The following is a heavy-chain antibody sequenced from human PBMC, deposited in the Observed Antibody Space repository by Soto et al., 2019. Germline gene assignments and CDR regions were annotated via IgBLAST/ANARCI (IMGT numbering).Heavy chain of an antibody. V-gene: IGHV4-39*01. CDR3: ARLAYSSSVGDY. J-gene: IGHJ4*02. CDR2: MYYSGST. CDR1: GGSISSNSYY. Sequence: PSETLSLTCTVSGGSISSNSYYWGWIRQPPGKGLEWIGTMYYSGSTYYNPSLKSRVTISVDTSKNQLSLRLRSVTAADTAIYYCARLAYSSSVGDYWGQGTLVTVSS. D-gene: IGHD6-6*01.